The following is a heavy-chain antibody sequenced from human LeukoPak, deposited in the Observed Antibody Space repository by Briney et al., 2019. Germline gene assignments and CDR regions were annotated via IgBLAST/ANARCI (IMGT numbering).Heavy chain of an antibody. Sequence: GASVKVSCKASGGSFSSYGISWVRQAPGQGLEWMGGIIPIFGTAKWAQKFQGRVTITADESTSTAYMDLSRLRSDDTAVYYCARGMGVLVPAATWFDPWGQGTLVTVSS. J-gene: IGHJ5*02. CDR1: GGSFSSYG. CDR2: IIPIFGTA. V-gene: IGHV1-69*13. D-gene: IGHD2-2*01. CDR3: ARGMGVLVPAATWFDP.